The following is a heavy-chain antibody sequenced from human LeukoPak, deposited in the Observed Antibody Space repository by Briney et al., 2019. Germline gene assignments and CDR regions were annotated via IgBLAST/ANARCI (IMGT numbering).Heavy chain of an antibody. V-gene: IGHV3-21*01. D-gene: IGHD2-2*01. J-gene: IGHJ4*02. Sequence: PGGSLRLSCAASGFTFSSYSMNWVRQAPGKGLEWVSSISSSSSYIYYADSVKGRFTISRDNAKNSLYLQMNSLRAEDTAVYYCASNYCSSTSCLNYWGQGTLVTVSS. CDR2: ISSSSSYI. CDR3: ASNYCSSTSCLNY. CDR1: GFTFSSYS.